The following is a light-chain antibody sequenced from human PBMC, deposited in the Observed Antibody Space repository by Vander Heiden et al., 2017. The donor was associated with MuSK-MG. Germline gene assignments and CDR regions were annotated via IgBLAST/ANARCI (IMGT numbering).Light chain of an antibody. V-gene: IGKV1-5*03. CDR2: NAA. CDR1: QRINTW. Sequence: DIQMTHPPSTLSASVGDRVTITCRASQRINTWVAWYQQKPGNAPKLLIYNAASLVRGVPSRFSGSGSGTEFTLTISSLQPDDAATYYCQQYNSYSMTFGQGTKVEIK. CDR3: QQYNSYSMT. J-gene: IGKJ1*01.